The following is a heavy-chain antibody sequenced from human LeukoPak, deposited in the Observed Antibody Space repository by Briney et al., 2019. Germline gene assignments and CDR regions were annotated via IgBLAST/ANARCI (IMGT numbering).Heavy chain of an antibody. CDR3: ARPGHYYDSSGYYLRY. J-gene: IGHJ4*02. Sequence: SETLSLTCAVYGGSFSGYYWSWIRQPPGKGLEWIGEINHSGSTNYNPSLKSRVTISVDTSKNQFSLKLSSVTAADTAVYYCARPGHYYDSSGYYLRYWGQGTLVTVSS. V-gene: IGHV4-34*01. D-gene: IGHD3-22*01. CDR1: GGSFSGYY. CDR2: INHSGST.